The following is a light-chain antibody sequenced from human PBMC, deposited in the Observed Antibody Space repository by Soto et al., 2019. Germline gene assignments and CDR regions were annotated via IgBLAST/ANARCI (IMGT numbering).Light chain of an antibody. Sequence: EIVLTQSPGTMSLSPGERATLSCRASQSVSSRYLACYQQQPGQAPRLLIYGASSRATVIPARFSGSGSGTDLNLHISRLEPEALAVYNSQQYATSPITFGHGTRLAIK. CDR1: QSVSSRY. J-gene: IGKJ5*01. CDR3: QQYATSPIT. V-gene: IGKV3-20*01. CDR2: GAS.